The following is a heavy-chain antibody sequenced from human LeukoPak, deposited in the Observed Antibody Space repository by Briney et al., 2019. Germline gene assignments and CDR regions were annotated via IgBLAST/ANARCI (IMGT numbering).Heavy chain of an antibody. CDR3: AKGGSSIN. CDR1: GFTFSSYG. CDR2: ISYDGSNK. D-gene: IGHD3-16*01. Sequence: GGSLRLSCAASGFTFSSYGMHWVRQAPGKGLEWVAVISYDGSNKYYADSVKGRFTISRDNSKNTLYLQMNSLRAEDTALYYCAKGGSSINWGQGTLVTVSS. V-gene: IGHV3-30*18. J-gene: IGHJ4*02.